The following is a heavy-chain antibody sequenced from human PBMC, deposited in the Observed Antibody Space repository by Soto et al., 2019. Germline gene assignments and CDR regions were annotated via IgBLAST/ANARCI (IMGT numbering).Heavy chain of an antibody. CDR1: GFTFSSYG. D-gene: IGHD3-22*01. CDR3: ATHHNYYDSKLEWYYFDY. J-gene: IGHJ4*02. Sequence: AGGSLRLSCAASGFTFSSYGMHWVRQAPGKGLEWVAVIWYDGSNKYYADSVKGRFTISRDNSKNTLYLQMNSLRAEDTAVYYCATHHNYYDSKLEWYYFDYWGQGTLVTVSS. CDR2: IWYDGSNK. V-gene: IGHV3-33*01.